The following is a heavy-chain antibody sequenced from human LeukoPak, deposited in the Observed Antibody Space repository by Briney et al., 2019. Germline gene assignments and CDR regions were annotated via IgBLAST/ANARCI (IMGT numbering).Heavy chain of an antibody. V-gene: IGHV1-18*01. CDR3: ASDWKTVGAVDY. Sequence: WASVKVSCKASGYTFTSYGISWVRQAPGQGLEWMGWISAYNGNTNYAQKLQGRVTMTTDTSTSTAYMELRSLRSDDTAVYYCASDWKTVGAVDYWGQGTLVTVSS. J-gene: IGHJ4*02. D-gene: IGHD1-26*01. CDR2: ISAYNGNT. CDR1: GYTFTSYG.